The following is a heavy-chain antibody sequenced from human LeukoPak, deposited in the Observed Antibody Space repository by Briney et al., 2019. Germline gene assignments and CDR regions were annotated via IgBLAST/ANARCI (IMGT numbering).Heavy chain of an antibody. CDR1: GFTFGDYA. CDR3: TRLYCSGGSCYFDELPADY. Sequence: PVQSLRLSCTASGFTFGDYAMSWVRQATGKGLEWVGFIRSKAYGGTTEYGASVKGRFTISRDDSKSIAYLQMNSLKTEDTAVYYCTRLYCSGGSCYFDELPADYWGQGTLVTVSS. J-gene: IGHJ4*02. V-gene: IGHV3-49*04. CDR2: IRSKAYGGTT. D-gene: IGHD2-15*01.